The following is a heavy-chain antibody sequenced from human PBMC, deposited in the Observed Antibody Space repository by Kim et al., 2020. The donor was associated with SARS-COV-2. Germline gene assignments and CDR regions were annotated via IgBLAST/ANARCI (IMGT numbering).Heavy chain of an antibody. Sequence: ASVKVYCKASGYTFTSYGISWVRQAPGQGLEWMGWISAYNGNTNYAQKLQGRVTMTTDTSTSTAYMELRSLRSDDTAVYYCARAEGTLARGWGDWFDPWGQGTLVTVSS. CDR2: ISAYNGNT. V-gene: IGHV1-18*01. CDR1: GYTFTSYG. J-gene: IGHJ5*02. D-gene: IGHD6-19*01. CDR3: ARAEGTLARGWGDWFDP.